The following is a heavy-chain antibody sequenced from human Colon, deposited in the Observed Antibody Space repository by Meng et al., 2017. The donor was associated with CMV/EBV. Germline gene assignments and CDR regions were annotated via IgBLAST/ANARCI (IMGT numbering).Heavy chain of an antibody. J-gene: IGHJ4*02. CDR1: GFSFSSYG. CDR3: AKGLYYYDSSGYNY. CDR2: ITGSASIT. D-gene: IGHD3-22*01. Sequence: SGFSFSSYGMTWVRQAPGKGLERVSRITGSASITYYADSVKGRFTISRDNSKNTLYLQMNSLRAEDTALYYCAKGLYYYDSSGYNYWGQGTLVTVSS. V-gene: IGHV3-23*01.